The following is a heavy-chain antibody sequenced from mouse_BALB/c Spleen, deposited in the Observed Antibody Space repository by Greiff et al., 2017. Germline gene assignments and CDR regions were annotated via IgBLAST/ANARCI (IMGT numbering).Heavy chain of an antibody. V-gene: IGHV2-2*02. D-gene: IGHD2-14*01. CDR2: IWSGGST. Sequence: VKLMESGPGLVQPSQSLSITCTVSGFSLTSYGVHWVRQSPGKGLEWLGVIWSGGSTDYNAAFISRLSISKDNSKSQVFFKMNSLQANDTAIYYCARGGYRYERGYAMDYWGQGTSVTVSS. CDR3: ARGGYRYERGYAMDY. J-gene: IGHJ4*01. CDR1: GFSLTSYG.